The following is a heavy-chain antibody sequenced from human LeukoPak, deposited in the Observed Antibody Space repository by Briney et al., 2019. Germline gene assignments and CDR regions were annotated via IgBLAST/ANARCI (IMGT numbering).Heavy chain of an antibody. Sequence: QPGGSLRLSCAASGFTFSSYAMSWVRQAPGKGLEWVGFIRSKAYGGTTEYAASVKGRFTISRDDSKSIAYLQMNSLKTEDTAVYYCTRNFYSGYDPLGGHWGQGTLVTVSS. D-gene: IGHD5-12*01. CDR1: GFTFSSYA. V-gene: IGHV3-49*04. CDR3: TRNFYSGYDPLGGH. CDR2: IRSKAYGGTT. J-gene: IGHJ4*02.